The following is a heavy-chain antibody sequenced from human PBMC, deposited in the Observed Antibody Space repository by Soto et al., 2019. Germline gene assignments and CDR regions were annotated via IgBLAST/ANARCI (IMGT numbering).Heavy chain of an antibody. Sequence: QVQLVQSGAEVKKPGASVKVSCKASGYTFTSYDINWVRQATGQGLEYLGWMNPNSGNTGYVKKFQGRVTMTRDTSMSTAYMELSSWRSKDTAGYYCAGGIKYGDYSRWFGPGGPGTLVTVSS. CDR3: AGGIKYGDYSRWFGP. V-gene: IGHV1-8*01. D-gene: IGHD4-17*01. CDR2: MNPNSGNT. J-gene: IGHJ5*02. CDR1: GYTFTSYD.